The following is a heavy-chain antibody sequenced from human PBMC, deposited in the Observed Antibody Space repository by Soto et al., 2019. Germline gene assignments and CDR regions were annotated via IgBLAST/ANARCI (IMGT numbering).Heavy chain of an antibody. CDR1: GYTFTSYG. Sequence: ASVKVSCKASGYTFTSYGISWVRQAPGQGLEWIGWISAYNGNTNYAQKLQGRVTMTTDTSTSTAYMELRSLRSDDTAVYYCARYSDYGPGLHYYYYYGMDVWGQGTTVTVSS. D-gene: IGHD3-10*01. V-gene: IGHV1-18*04. J-gene: IGHJ6*02. CDR3: ARYSDYGPGLHYYYYYGMDV. CDR2: ISAYNGNT.